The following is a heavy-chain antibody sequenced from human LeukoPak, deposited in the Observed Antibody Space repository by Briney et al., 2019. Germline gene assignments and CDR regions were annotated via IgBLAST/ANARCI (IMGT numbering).Heavy chain of an antibody. D-gene: IGHD2-15*01. Sequence: PGGSLRLSCAASGFTFDDYAMHWVRQAPGKGLEWVSGISWNSGSIGYADSVKGRFTISRDNAKNSLYLQMNSLRAEDMALYYCAKGHSVFSGYFDLWGRGTLVTVSS. CDR2: ISWNSGSI. V-gene: IGHV3-9*03. CDR3: AKGHSVFSGYFDL. J-gene: IGHJ2*01. CDR1: GFTFDDYA.